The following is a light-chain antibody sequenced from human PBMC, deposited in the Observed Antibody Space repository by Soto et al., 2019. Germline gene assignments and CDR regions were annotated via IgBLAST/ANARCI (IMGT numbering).Light chain of an antibody. Sequence: IQLTQSPSSLSASVGDRVTITCRASPGISSYLAWYQQKPGKAPKLLIYAASTLQSGVPSRFSGSGSGTDFTLTISSLQHEDFATYYCQQLNNYPLTFGPGTKVDIK. J-gene: IGKJ3*01. CDR2: AAS. CDR1: PGISSY. V-gene: IGKV1-9*01. CDR3: QQLNNYPLT.